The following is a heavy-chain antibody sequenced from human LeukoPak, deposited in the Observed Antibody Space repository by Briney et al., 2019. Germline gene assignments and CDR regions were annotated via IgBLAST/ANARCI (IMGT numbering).Heavy chain of an antibody. J-gene: IGHJ4*02. D-gene: IGHD3-3*01. CDR3: AKDSRTDYDFWSGYYDFDY. V-gene: IGHV3-23*01. Sequence: GGSLRLSCAASGFTFSSCAMSWVRQAPGQGLEWVSAISGSGGSTYYADSVKGRFTISRDNSKNTLYLQMSSLRAEDTAVYYCAKDSRTDYDFWSGYYDFDYWGQGTLVTVSS. CDR2: ISGSGGST. CDR1: GFTFSSCA.